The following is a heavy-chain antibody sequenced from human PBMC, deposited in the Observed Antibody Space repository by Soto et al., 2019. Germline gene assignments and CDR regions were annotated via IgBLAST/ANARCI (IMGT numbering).Heavy chain of an antibody. CDR3: ARLYYDYIWGSYRPLDY. D-gene: IGHD3-16*02. V-gene: IGHV4-34*01. CDR1: GGSFSGYY. CDR2: INHSGST. Sequence: SETLSLTCAVYGGSFSGYYWSWIHQPPGKGLEWIGEINHSGSTNYNPSLKSRVTISVDTSKNQFSLKLSSVTAADTAVYYCARLYYDYIWGSYRPLDYWGQGTLVTVSS. J-gene: IGHJ4*02.